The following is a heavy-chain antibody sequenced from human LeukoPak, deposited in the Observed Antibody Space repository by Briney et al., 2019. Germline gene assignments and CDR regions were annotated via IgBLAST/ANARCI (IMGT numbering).Heavy chain of an antibody. Sequence: GGSLRLSCAASGFTFDDYAMHWVRQAPGKGLEWVSGISWNSGSIGYADSVKGRFTISRDNSKNTLYLQMNSLRAEDTAVYYCAKSRSGSYYYWGQGTLVTVSS. CDR3: AKSRSGSYYY. J-gene: IGHJ4*02. CDR2: ISWNSGSI. D-gene: IGHD3-10*01. CDR1: GFTFDDYA. V-gene: IGHV3-9*01.